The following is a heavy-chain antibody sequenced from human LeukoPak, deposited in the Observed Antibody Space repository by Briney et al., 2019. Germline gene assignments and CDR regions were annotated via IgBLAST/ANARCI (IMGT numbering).Heavy chain of an antibody. Sequence: GGSLRLSCAASGFTFSSYSMNWVRQAPGKGLEWVSSISSSSSYIYYADSVKGRFTISRDNAKNSLYLQMNSLRAEDTAVYYCATPIVLMVYADNAFDIWGQGTMVTASS. CDR2: ISSSSSYI. CDR1: GFTFSSYS. D-gene: IGHD2-8*01. CDR3: ATPIVLMVYADNAFDI. J-gene: IGHJ3*02. V-gene: IGHV3-21*01.